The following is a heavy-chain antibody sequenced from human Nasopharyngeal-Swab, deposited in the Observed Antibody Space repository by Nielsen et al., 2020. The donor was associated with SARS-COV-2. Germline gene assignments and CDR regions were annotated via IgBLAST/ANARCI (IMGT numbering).Heavy chain of an antibody. D-gene: IGHD1-26*01. CDR1: GCSISSGGYY. CDR2: IYYSGST. J-gene: IGHJ4*02. CDR3: ARSMSGATVFDY. Sequence: SETLSLTCTVSGCSISSGGYYWSWIRQHPGKGLEWIGYIYYSGSTYYNPSLKSRVTISVDTSKNQFSLKLSSVTAADTAVYYCARSMSGATVFDYWGQGTLVTVSS. V-gene: IGHV4-31*03.